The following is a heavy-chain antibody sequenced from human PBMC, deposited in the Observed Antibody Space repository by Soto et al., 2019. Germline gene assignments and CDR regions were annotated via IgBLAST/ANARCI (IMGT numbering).Heavy chain of an antibody. D-gene: IGHD2-15*01. V-gene: IGHV1-58*01. CDR3: AAERGYLVVGDAFGI. Sequence: QMQLVQSGPEVKKPGTSVKVSCKASGFTFTSSAVQWVRQARGQRLEWIGWIVVSSGNTNYAQKFQERVTITRDMSTSTAYMELSSLRSEDTAVYYCAAERGYLVVGDAFGIWGQGTMVTVSS. CDR1: GFTFTSSA. CDR2: IVVSSGNT. J-gene: IGHJ3*02.